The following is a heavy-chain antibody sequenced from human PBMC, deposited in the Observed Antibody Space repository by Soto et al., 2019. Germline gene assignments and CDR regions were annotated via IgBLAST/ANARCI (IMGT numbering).Heavy chain of an antibody. CDR2: IYYTGST. D-gene: IGHD1-26*01. J-gene: IGHJ4*02. V-gene: IGHV4-31*03. Sequence: QVQLQESGPGLVKPSQTLSLTCTVSGASINTGDYYWSWVRQRPGKGLDWIAYIYYTGSTYYNPSLDSRVAISADTSKNQFSLKVTSGTAADTGVYYCAVLGATTGYWGQGTLVAVSS. CDR1: GASINTGDYY. CDR3: AVLGATTGY.